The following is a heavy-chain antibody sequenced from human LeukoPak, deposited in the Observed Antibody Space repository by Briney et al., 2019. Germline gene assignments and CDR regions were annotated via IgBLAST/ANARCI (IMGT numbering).Heavy chain of an antibody. CDR3: AGQLWFGEGNWFDP. D-gene: IGHD3-10*01. J-gene: IGHJ5*02. Sequence: SETLSLTCAVSGGSISSGGYSWSWIRQPPGKGLEWNGYIYHSGSTYYNPSLKSRVTISVDRSKNQFSLKLSSVTAADTAVYYCAGQLWFGEGNWFDPWGQGTLVTVYS. CDR2: IYHSGST. CDR1: GGSISSGGYS. V-gene: IGHV4-30-2*01.